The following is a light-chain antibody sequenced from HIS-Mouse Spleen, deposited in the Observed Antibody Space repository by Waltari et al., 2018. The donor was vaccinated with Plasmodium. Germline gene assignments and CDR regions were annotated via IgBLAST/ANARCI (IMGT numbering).Light chain of an antibody. CDR3: QTWGTGIRV. CDR2: LNSDGSH. V-gene: IGLV4-69*01. J-gene: IGLJ3*02. Sequence: QLVLTQSPSASASLGASVKLPCTLSSGHSSYAIAWHQQQPAKGPRYLMKLNSDGSHSKGDGIPDRFSGSSSGAERYLTISSLQSEDEADYYCQTWGTGIRVFGGGTKLTVL. CDR1: SGHSSYA.